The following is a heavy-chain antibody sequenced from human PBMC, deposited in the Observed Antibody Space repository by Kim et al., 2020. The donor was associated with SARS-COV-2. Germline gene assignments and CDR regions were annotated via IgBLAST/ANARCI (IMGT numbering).Heavy chain of an antibody. CDR2: IRSKAYGGTT. CDR1: GFTFGDYA. CDR3: TRLLLWFGELPIDP. Sequence: GGSLRLSCTASGFTFGDYAMSWFRQAPGKGLEWVVFIRSKAYGGTTEYAASVKGRFTISRDDSKSIAYLQMNSLKTEDTAVYYCTRLLLWFGELPIDPWGQGTLVTVSS. D-gene: IGHD3-10*01. V-gene: IGHV3-49*03. J-gene: IGHJ5*02.